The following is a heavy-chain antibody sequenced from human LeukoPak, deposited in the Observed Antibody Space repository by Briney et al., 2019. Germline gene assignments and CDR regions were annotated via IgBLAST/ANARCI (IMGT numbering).Heavy chain of an antibody. CDR3: TTDPKKGVGGAFDI. CDR1: GFTFSNAW. CDR2: IKSKTDGGTT. V-gene: IGHV3-15*01. Sequence: PGGSLRLSCAASGFTFSNAWMSWVRQAPGKGLEWVGRIKSKTDGGTTDYAAPVKGIFTISRDDSKNTLYLQMNSLKTEDTAVYYCTTDPKKGVGGAFDIWGQGKMVTVSS. D-gene: IGHD3-3*01. J-gene: IGHJ3*02.